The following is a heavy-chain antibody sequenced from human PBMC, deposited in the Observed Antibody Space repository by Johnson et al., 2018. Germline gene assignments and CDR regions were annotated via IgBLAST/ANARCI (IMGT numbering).Heavy chain of an antibody. CDR3: AKDRFAGGNDGIDY. D-gene: IGHD1-1*01. J-gene: IGHJ4*02. CDR2: ISWDGGST. Sequence: VQLVESGGVVVQXGGSXRLXCAASGFSFDDYAMHWVRQVPGKGLDWISLISWDGGSTYYSDSVRGRFPISRDNSKNSLYLQMTSLRPEDTALYYCAKDRFAGGNDGIDYWGQGTLVTVSS. V-gene: IGHV3-43D*03. CDR1: GFSFDDYA.